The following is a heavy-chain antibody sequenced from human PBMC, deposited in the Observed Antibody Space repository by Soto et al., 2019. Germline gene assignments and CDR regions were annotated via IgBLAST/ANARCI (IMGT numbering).Heavy chain of an antibody. J-gene: IGHJ4*02. CDR3: AKVTHRGPIAVAGPLGS. D-gene: IGHD6-19*01. V-gene: IGHV1-46*01. Sequence: QVHLVQSGAEVKKPGASVNVSCQASGSTTNHHMHWVRQAPGQGLEWMGIFNPSGLSTTYAQKFQGRVTITRDTSTSTVYMELSSLPSEGTAVYFCAKVTHRGPIAVAGPLGSWGQGTLVIVSS. CDR1: GSTTNHH. CDR2: FNPSGLST.